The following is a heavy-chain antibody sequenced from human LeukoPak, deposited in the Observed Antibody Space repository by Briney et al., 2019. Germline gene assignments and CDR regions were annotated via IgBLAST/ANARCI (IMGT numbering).Heavy chain of an antibody. CDR3: ARVDIVVVPAAIDY. CDR1: GGSFSGYY. Sequence: SETLSLTCAVYGGSFSGYYWSWIRQPPGKGLEWIGEINHSGSTNYNPSFKSRVTISVDTSKNQFSLKLSSVTAADTAVYYCARVDIVVVPAAIDYWGQGTLVTVSS. V-gene: IGHV4-34*01. CDR2: INHSGST. D-gene: IGHD2-2*03. J-gene: IGHJ4*02.